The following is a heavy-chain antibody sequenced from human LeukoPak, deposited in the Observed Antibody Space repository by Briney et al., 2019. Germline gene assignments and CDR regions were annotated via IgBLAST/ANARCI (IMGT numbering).Heavy chain of an antibody. Sequence: GGSLSLSCAASGFTFGSHGRHWVRQGPGKGLEWVALIWYDGSNKNYADSVKGRFTVSRDNSKNTLYLQMSRLRAEDTAVYYCARNHLTGGYGNDYWGQGTLVTVSS. V-gene: IGHV3-33*01. CDR1: GFTFGSHG. CDR2: IWYDGSNK. CDR3: ARNHLTGGYGNDY. D-gene: IGHD1-26*01. J-gene: IGHJ4*02.